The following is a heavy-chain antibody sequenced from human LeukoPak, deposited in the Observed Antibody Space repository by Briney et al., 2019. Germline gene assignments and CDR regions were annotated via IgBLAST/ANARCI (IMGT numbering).Heavy chain of an antibody. CDR2: MHHSGTT. CDR3: ARGLKDDFWSGYFRFDY. V-gene: IGHV4-59*01. Sequence: PSETLSLTCTVSGGSINPYYWTWIRQPPGKGLEWIGYMHHSGTTNHNPSLKRRVTMSVDTSKNQFSLSLTSVTAADTAIYYCARGLKDDFWSGYFRFDYWGQGTLVTVSS. CDR1: GGSINPYY. J-gene: IGHJ4*02. D-gene: IGHD3-3*01.